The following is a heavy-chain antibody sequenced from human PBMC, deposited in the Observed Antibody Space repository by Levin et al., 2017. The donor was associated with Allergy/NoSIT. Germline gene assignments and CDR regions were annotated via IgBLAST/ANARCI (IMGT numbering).Heavy chain of an antibody. Sequence: SETLSLTCTVSGGTISSYYWSWIRQPAGKGLEWIGRIYSSGSTNYNPSLKSRVTVSLDTSKNQFSLKLSSVTAADTAVFYCARSGYYDTTGSRDAFDIWGQGTMVTVSS. J-gene: IGHJ3*02. V-gene: IGHV4-4*07. CDR3: ARSGYYDTTGSRDAFDI. CDR2: IYSSGST. CDR1: GGTISSYY. D-gene: IGHD3-22*01.